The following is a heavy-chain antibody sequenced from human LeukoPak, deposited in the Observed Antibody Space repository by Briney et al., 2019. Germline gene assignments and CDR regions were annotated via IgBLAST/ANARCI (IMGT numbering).Heavy chain of an antibody. V-gene: IGHV3-33*08. CDR2: IWYDGSNK. J-gene: IGHJ4*02. D-gene: IGHD2-2*01. CDR1: GFTFSSYW. Sequence: GGSLRLSCAASGFTFSSYWMSWVRQAPGKGLEWVAVIWYDGSNKYYADSVKGRFTISRDNSKNTLYLQMNSLRAEDTAVYYCARDLGIVVVPAAMGGVGDYWGQGTLVTVSS. CDR3: ARDLGIVVVPAAMGGVGDY.